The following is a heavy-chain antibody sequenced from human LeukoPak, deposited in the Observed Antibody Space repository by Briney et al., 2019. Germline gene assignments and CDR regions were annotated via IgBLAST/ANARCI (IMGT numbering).Heavy chain of an antibody. CDR2: ISYDGSNK. V-gene: IGHV3-30*03. J-gene: IGHJ3*02. CDR3: ARELDAFDI. Sequence: GGSLRLSCAASGFTFSRYGIHWVRQAPGKGLEWVAVISYDGSNKYYADSVKGRFTISRDNSKNTLYLQMNSLRAEDTAVYYCARELDAFDIWGQGTMVTVSS. CDR1: GFTFSRYG.